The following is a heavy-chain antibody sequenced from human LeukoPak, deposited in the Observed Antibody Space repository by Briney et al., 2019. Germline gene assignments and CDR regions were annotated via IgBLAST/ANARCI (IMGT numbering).Heavy chain of an antibody. J-gene: IGHJ5*02. CDR2: IYTSGST. Sequence: SETLSLTCTVSGGSISSGSYYWSWIRQPAGKGLEWIGRIYTSGSTNYNPSLKSRVTISVDTSKNQFSLKLSSVTAADTAVYYCARGPELLWFGEGFDPWGQGTLVTVSS. D-gene: IGHD3-10*01. V-gene: IGHV4-61*02. CDR1: GGSISSGSYY. CDR3: ARGPELLWFGEGFDP.